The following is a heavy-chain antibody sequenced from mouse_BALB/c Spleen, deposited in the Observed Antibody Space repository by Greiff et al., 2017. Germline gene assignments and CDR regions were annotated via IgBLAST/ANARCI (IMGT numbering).Heavy chain of an antibody. CDR1: GYTFTSYY. D-gene: IGHD2-1*01. CDR2: INPSNGGT. CDR3: TIYYGNYGAY. Sequence: QVQLKESGAELVKPGASVKLSCKASGYTFTSYYMYWVKQRPGQGLEWIGEINPSNGGTNFNEKFKSKATLTVDKSSSTAYMQLSSLTSEDSAVYYCTIYYGNYGAYWGQGTLVTVSA. J-gene: IGHJ3*01. V-gene: IGHV1S81*02.